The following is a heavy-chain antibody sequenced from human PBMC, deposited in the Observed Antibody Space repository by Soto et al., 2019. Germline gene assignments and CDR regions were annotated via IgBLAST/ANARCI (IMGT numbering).Heavy chain of an antibody. CDR1: GYTFTNDA. Sequence: QVQLVQSGADVKKPGASVKVSCKASGYTFTNDAMHWVRQAPGQRLEWMGWINAGNGNTKYSQKFQGRVNITRDTSASTAYIELSSLRSEDTAVYYCARDLQADYWGQGTLVTVSS. CDR2: INAGNGNT. CDR3: ARDLQADY. V-gene: IGHV1-3*01. J-gene: IGHJ4*02.